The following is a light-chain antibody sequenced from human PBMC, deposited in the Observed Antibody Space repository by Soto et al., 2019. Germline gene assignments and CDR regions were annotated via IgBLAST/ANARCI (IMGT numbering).Light chain of an antibody. J-gene: IGKJ3*01. Sequence: EIVLTQSPGTRSLSPGERATLSCRASQSINNRYLAWYQQKPGQAPRLLIYGASSRATGIPDSFIGSGSGTDFTLAISILEPEDFAVYYCQQFGSSPGFSFGPGTKVDIK. CDR3: QQFGSSPGFS. CDR1: QSINNRY. V-gene: IGKV3-20*01. CDR2: GAS.